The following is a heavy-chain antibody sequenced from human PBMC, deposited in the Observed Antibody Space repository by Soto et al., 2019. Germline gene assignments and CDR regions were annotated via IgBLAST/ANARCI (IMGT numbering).Heavy chain of an antibody. J-gene: IGHJ3*02. V-gene: IGHV1-69*04. CDR3: ARDQDTIFGVVINCAFDI. D-gene: IGHD3-3*01. Sequence: GASVKVSCKASGGTFSSYTISWVRQAPGQGLEWMGRIIPILGIANYAQKFQGRVTITADKSTSTAYMELSSLRSEDTAMYYCARDQDTIFGVVINCAFDIWGQGTMVTVSS. CDR2: IIPILGIA. CDR1: GGTFSSYT.